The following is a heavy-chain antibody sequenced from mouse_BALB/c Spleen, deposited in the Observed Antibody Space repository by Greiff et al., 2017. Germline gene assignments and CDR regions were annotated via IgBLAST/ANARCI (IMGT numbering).Heavy chain of an antibody. CDR1: GYTFTSYW. V-gene: IGHV1S41*01. CDR2: IAPGSGST. J-gene: IGHJ4*01. CDR3: ARGGRWPHVRAMDY. D-gene: IGHD2-3*01. Sequence: DLVKPGASVKLSCKASGYTFTSYWINWIKQRPGQGLEWIGRIAPGSGSTYYNEMFKGKATLTVDTSSSTAYIQLSSLSSEDSAVYFCARGGRWPHVRAMDYWGQGTSVTVSS.